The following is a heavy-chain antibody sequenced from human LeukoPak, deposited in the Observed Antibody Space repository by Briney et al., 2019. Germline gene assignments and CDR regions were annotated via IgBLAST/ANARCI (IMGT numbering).Heavy chain of an antibody. Sequence: SETLSLTCTVSGGSIGRYYWSWIRQPAGKGLEWIGRIHTSGSANYNPSLKSRVTMLVDTSQIQFSLQLTSVTAADTAVYYCARDRSTRWESDWFDPWGQGTLVTVSS. CDR1: GGSIGRYY. V-gene: IGHV4-4*07. D-gene: IGHD1-26*01. CDR3: ARDRSTRWESDWFDP. CDR2: IHTSGSA. J-gene: IGHJ5*02.